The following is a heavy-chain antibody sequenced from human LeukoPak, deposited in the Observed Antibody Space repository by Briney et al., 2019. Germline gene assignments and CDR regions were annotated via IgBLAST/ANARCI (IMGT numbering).Heavy chain of an antibody. CDR3: VRSYYDNSGFFPHN. CDR2: ISWNGAST. V-gene: IGHV3-20*04. CDR1: GFTFDDYG. J-gene: IGHJ4*02. D-gene: IGHD3-22*01. Sequence: GGSLRLSCAASGFTFDDYGFSWVRQTPGKGLEWVSGISWNGASTVYADSVKGRFTISGDNAKNSLSLQMNSLRAEDTALYYCVRSYYDNSGFFPHNWGQGTLVTVSS.